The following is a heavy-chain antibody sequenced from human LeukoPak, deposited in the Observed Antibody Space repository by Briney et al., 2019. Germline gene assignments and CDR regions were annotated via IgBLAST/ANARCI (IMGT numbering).Heavy chain of an antibody. CDR1: GYTFTSYY. CDR2: INPNSGGT. V-gene: IGHV1-2*02. CDR3: ARDGFGVYYYGSGSYYDY. D-gene: IGHD3-10*01. J-gene: IGHJ4*02. Sequence: ASVKVSCKASGYTFTSYYMHWVRQAPGQGLEWMGWINPNSGGTNYAQKFQGRVTMTRDTSISTAYMELSRLRSDDTAVYYCARDGFGVYYYGSGSYYDYWGQGTLVTVSS.